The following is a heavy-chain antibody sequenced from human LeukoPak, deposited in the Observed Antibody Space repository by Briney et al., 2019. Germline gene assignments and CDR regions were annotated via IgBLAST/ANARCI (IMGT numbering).Heavy chain of an antibody. Sequence: GASVKVSCKASGGTFSSYAISWVRQAPGQGLEWMGRIIPIFGTANYAQKFQGRVTITTDESTSTAYMELSSLRSEDTAVYYCARVEVGGYYYYYYMDVWGKGTTVTVSS. CDR1: GGTFSSYA. V-gene: IGHV1-69*05. CDR2: IIPIFGTA. CDR3: ARVEVGGYYYYYYMDV. D-gene: IGHD2-15*01. J-gene: IGHJ6*03.